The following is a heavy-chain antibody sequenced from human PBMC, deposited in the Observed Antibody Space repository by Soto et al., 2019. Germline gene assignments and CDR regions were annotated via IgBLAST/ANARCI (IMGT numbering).Heavy chain of an antibody. J-gene: IGHJ2*01. V-gene: IGHV1-18*01. CDR3: ARFYCRVGSCYTCWHFDL. CDR1: GYTFNNYG. D-gene: IGHD2-15*01. Sequence: QVQLVQSGAEVKKPGASVKVSCKASGYTFNNYGISWVRQAPGQGLEWMGWIGPYNGNTDHAQNFQGRVTMTTDTSTNTAYMELRSLRSDDTALYYCARFYCRVGSCYTCWHFDLWGRGTLVTVSS. CDR2: IGPYNGNT.